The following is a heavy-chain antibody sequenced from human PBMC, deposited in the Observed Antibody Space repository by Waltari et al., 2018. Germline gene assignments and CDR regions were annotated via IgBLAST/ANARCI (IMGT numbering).Heavy chain of an antibody. D-gene: IGHD6-6*01. CDR2: ISWDGGST. J-gene: IGHJ4*02. CDR3: AKAIQTVAARLQVPIVGGIDY. Sequence: EVQLVESGGVVVQPGGSLRLSCAASGFTFDDYAMHWVRQAPGKGLEWVSLISWDGGSTYYADSVKGRFTISRDNSKNSLYLQMNSLRAEDTALYYCAKAIQTVAARLQVPIVGGIDYWGQGTLVTVSS. V-gene: IGHV3-43D*04. CDR1: GFTFDDYA.